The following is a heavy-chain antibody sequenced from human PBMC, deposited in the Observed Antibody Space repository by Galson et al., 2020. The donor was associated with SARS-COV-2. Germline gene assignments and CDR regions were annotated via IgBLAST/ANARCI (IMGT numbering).Heavy chain of an antibody. CDR3: SWVVVAGSIGNY. J-gene: IGHJ4*02. CDR1: GFTVSSNY. V-gene: IGHV3-66*01. CDR2: IYSGGST. Sequence: SGGSLSLACAVSGFTVSSNYFCCVRYAPGKGMGWVSFIYSGGSTYYADSVKGRFTISRYNSKNTLYLQMNSLRAEDTAVYYCSWVVVAGSIGNYWSQGTLVTVSS. D-gene: IGHD2-15*01.